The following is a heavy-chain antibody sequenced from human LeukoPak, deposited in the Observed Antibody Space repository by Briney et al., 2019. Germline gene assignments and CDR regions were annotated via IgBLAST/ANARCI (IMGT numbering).Heavy chain of an antibody. V-gene: IGHV4-39*01. J-gene: IGHJ4*02. D-gene: IGHD1-26*01. Sequence: SETLSLTCSVSGGSITYSHYYWGWVRQPPGKGLEWIGGIYYSGSTYYNPSLESRVTISVDTSRNEFSLRLSSVTAADTALYFCARQSGSYGGILDNWGQGILGTVSS. CDR2: IYYSGST. CDR3: ARQSGSYGGILDN. CDR1: GGSITYSHYY.